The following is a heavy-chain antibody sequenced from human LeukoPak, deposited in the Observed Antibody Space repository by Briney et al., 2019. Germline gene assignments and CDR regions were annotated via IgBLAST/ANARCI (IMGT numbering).Heavy chain of an antibody. CDR2: ISYDGSNK. D-gene: IGHD3-22*01. V-gene: IGHV3-30*14. CDR3: ARGARDYYDSPFDY. CDR1: GFTFSSYA. Sequence: GGSLRLSCAASGFTFSSYAMHWVRQAPGKGLEWVAVISYDGSNKYYADSVKGRFTISRDNSKNTLYLQMNSLRAEDTAVYYCARGARDYYDSPFDYWGQGTLVTVSS. J-gene: IGHJ4*02.